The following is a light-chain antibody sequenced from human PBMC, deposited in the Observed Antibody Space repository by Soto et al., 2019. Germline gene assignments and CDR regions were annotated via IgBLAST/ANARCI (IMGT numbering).Light chain of an antibody. J-gene: IGKJ3*01. CDR3: QQYGSSLFT. CDR1: QSVSSSY. V-gene: IGKV3-20*01. CDR2: GAS. Sequence: EIVLTQSPGTLSLSPVERATLSCRASQSVSSSYLAWYQQKPGQAPRLLIYGASSRATGIPDRFSGSGSGTDFTLTISRLEPEDFAVYYCQQYGSSLFTFGPGTKVHIK.